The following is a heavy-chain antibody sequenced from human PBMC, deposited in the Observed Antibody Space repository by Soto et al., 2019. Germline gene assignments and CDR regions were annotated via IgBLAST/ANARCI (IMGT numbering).Heavy chain of an antibody. Sequence: QVQLVQSGAEVKKPGSSVKVSCKASGGTFSSYAISWVRQAPGQGLEWMGGIIPIFGTANYAQKFQGRVTIXXDXSXXTAYMDLSSLRSEDTAVYYCAGDPGYSYGYDWFDPWGQGTLVTVSS. CDR2: IIPIFGTA. CDR3: AGDPGYSYGYDWFDP. CDR1: GGTFSSYA. V-gene: IGHV1-69*12. D-gene: IGHD5-18*01. J-gene: IGHJ5*02.